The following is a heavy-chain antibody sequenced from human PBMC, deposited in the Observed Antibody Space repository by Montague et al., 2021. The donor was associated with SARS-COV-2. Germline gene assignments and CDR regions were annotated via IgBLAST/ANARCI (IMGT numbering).Heavy chain of an antibody. CDR1: GDSISSSSYY. D-gene: IGHD6-13*01. J-gene: IGHJ6*02. CDR2: IYYSGST. CDR3: ARVGRQQLVRLSGMDV. Sequence: SETLSLTCTVSGDSISSSSYYWGWIRQPPGKGLEWIGSIYYSGSTYYNPSLKGRVTISVDTSKNQFSLKLSSVTAADTAVYYCARVGRQQLVRLSGMDVWGQGTTVTVSS. V-gene: IGHV4-39*07.